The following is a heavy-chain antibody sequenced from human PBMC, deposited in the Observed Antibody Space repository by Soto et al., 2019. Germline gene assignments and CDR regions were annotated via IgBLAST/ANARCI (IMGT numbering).Heavy chain of an antibody. V-gene: IGHV4-39*01. D-gene: IGHD2-15*01. Sequence: PSETLSLTCTVSGGSISSSSYYWGWIRQPPGKGLEWIGSIYYSGSTYYNPSLKSRVTISVDTSKNQFSLKLSSVTAADTAVYYCARQGGYCSGGSCHNWFDPWGQGTLVTVSS. CDR3: ARQGGYCSGGSCHNWFDP. CDR1: GGSISSSSYY. CDR2: IYYSGST. J-gene: IGHJ5*02.